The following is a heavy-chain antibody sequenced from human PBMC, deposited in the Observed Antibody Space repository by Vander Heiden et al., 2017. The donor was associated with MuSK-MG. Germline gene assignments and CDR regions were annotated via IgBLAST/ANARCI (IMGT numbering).Heavy chain of an antibody. J-gene: IGHJ5*02. Sequence: QLHLQESGPGLVKPSETLSLTCTVSGGSVSSRSYYWGWLAQPPGKGLEWIGSIYYSGSTYYTPSLKSRVTISVDTSKNQFSLKLSSVTAADTAVYYCARLYDFLDPWGQGTLVTVSS. CDR3: ARLYDFLDP. CDR1: GGSVSSRSYY. D-gene: IGHD3-3*01. CDR2: IYYSGST. V-gene: IGHV4-39*01.